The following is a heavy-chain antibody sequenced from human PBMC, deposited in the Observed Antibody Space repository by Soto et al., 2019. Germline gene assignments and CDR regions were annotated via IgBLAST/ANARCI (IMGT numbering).Heavy chain of an antibody. CDR2: ISSNGGST. CDR1: GFTFSSYA. J-gene: IGHJ4*02. D-gene: IGHD2-8*01. V-gene: IGHV3-64D*09. CDR3: VKVSYCTNGVCSYSSGWYFDY. Sequence: GGSLRLSCSASGFTFSSYAMHWVRQAPGKGLEYVSAISSNGGSTYYADSVKGRFTISRDNSKNTLYLQMSSLRAEDTAVYYCVKVSYCTNGVCSYSSGWYFDYWGQGTLVTVSS.